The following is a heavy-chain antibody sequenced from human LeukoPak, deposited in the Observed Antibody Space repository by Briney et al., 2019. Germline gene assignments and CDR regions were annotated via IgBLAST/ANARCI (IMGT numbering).Heavy chain of an antibody. CDR2: INPNSGGT. J-gene: IGHJ4*02. CDR3: ASSRGTMYDFWSGPRDY. CDR1: GYTFTGYY. Sequence: ASVKVSCKASGYTFTGYYMHWVRQAPGQGLEWMGWINPNSGGTNYAQKSQGRVTMTRDTSISTAYMELSRLRSDDTAVYYCASSRGTMYDFWSGPRDYWGQGTLVTVSS. D-gene: IGHD3-3*01. V-gene: IGHV1-2*02.